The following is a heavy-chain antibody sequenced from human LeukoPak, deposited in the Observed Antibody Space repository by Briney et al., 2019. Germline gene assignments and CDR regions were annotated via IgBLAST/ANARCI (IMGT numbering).Heavy chain of an antibody. J-gene: IGHJ5*02. Sequence: GRSLRLSCAASGFTFSNYGMHWVRQAPGKGLEGVAVVSSDGSIDYYADSVRGRFTLSRDNSKNTMFLQFNTLRPEDTAVYYCAREGMGTTFSAWFDPWGQGTLVTVSS. CDR1: GFTFSNYG. V-gene: IGHV3-30*03. D-gene: IGHD1-7*01. CDR3: AREGMGTTFSAWFDP. CDR2: VSSDGSID.